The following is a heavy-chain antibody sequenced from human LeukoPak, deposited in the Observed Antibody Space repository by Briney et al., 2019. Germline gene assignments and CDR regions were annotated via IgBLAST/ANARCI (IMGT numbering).Heavy chain of an antibody. V-gene: IGHV4-34*01. D-gene: IGHD2-2*01. CDR3: AAQGYCSSTSCYDYYYMDV. Sequence: SETLSLTCAVYGGSCSGYYWSWIRQPPGKGLEWIGEINHSGSTNYNPSLKSRVTISVDTSKNQFSLKLSSVTAADTAVYYCAAQGYCSSTSCYDYYYMDVWGKGTTVTVSS. CDR1: GGSCSGYY. J-gene: IGHJ6*03. CDR2: INHSGST.